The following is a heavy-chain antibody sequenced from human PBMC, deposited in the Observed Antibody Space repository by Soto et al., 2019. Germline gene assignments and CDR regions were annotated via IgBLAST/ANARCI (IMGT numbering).Heavy chain of an antibody. D-gene: IGHD7-27*01. V-gene: IGHV4-39*03. CDR2: IYYSGST. J-gene: IGHJ5*02. CDR3: AESNWGFGNLFDP. CDR1: GGSISSSSYY. Sequence: SETLSLTCTVSGGSISSSSYYWGWIRQPPGKGLEWIGSIYYSGSTYYNPSLKSRVTISVDTSKNQFSLKLSSVTAADTAVYYVAESNWGFGNLFDPWGQGTLVTVSS.